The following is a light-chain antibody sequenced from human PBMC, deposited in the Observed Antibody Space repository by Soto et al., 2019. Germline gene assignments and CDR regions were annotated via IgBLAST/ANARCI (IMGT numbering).Light chain of an antibody. CDR3: QQYSDLPMT. CDR2: GAS. J-gene: IGKJ5*01. CDR1: QSVRSY. V-gene: IGKV3-20*01. Sequence: EIVLTQSPATLSLSPGERATLSSRASQSVRSYLAWYQQKPGQAPRLLIYGASRRATGIPDRFSGSASGTDFTLTIGRLEPEDFAVYFCQQYSDLPMTFGQGTRLEIK.